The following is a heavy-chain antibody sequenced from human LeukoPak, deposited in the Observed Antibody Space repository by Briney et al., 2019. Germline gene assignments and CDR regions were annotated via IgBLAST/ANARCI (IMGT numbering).Heavy chain of an antibody. CDR2: ISAYNGNT. CDR3: ARLATPSTMAARGRSWFES. D-gene: IGHD6-6*01. CDR1: GYTFTSYG. Sequence: ASVTVSCTASGYTFTSYGISWVRQAPGQGLEWMGWISAYNGNTNYAQKLQGRVTMTTETSTSTAYMELRSLRSADTAAYYCARLATPSTMAARGRSWFESWGQGTLVTVSS. J-gene: IGHJ5*01. V-gene: IGHV1-18*01.